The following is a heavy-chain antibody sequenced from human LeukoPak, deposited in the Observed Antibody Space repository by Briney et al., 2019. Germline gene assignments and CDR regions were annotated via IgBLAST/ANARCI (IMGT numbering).Heavy chain of an antibody. CDR1: GYSFTSYW. V-gene: IGHV5-51*01. Sequence: GESLKISCQGSGYSFTSYWIGWVRQMPGKDLEWMGIIYPGDSDTRYSPSFQGQVTISADKSISTAYLQWSSLKASDTAMYYCARIPAVASQNWFDPWGQGTLVTVSS. D-gene: IGHD6-19*01. CDR2: IYPGDSDT. CDR3: ARIPAVASQNWFDP. J-gene: IGHJ5*02.